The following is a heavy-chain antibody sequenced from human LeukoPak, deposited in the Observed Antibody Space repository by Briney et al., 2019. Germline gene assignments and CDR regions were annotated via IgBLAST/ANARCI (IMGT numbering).Heavy chain of an antibody. J-gene: IGHJ4*02. CDR1: GYTFTGYY. CDR3: ARDPLRSMVRNIDY. V-gene: IGHV1-2*02. CDR2: INPNSGGT. Sequence: ASVKVSCKASGYTFTGYYMHWVRQAPGQGLEWMGWINPNSGGTNYAQEFQGRVTMTRDTSISTAYMELSRLRSDDTAVYYCARDPLRSMVRNIDYWGQGTLVTVSS. D-gene: IGHD3-10*01.